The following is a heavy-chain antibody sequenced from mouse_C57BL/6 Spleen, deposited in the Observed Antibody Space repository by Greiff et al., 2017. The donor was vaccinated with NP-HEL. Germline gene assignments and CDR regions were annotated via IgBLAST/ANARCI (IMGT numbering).Heavy chain of an antibody. Sequence: QVQLQQPGAELVRPGSSVKLSCKASGYTFTSYWMHWVKQRPIQGLEWIGNIDPSDSETHYNQKFKDKATLTVDKSSSTAYMQLSSLTSEDSAVYYCAREGDGSPDYWGQGTTLTVSS. D-gene: IGHD1-1*01. J-gene: IGHJ2*01. CDR3: AREGDGSPDY. V-gene: IGHV1-52*01. CDR1: GYTFTSYW. CDR2: IDPSDSET.